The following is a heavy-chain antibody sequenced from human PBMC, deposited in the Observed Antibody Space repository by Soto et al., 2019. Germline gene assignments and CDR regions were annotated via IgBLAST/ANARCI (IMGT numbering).Heavy chain of an antibody. D-gene: IGHD2-15*01. CDR2: IKSKTDGGTT. Sequence: EVQLVESGGGLVKPGGSLRLSCAASGFTFSNAWMNWVRQAPGKGLEWVGRIKSKTDGGTTDYAAPVKARFTISRDDSKNTLYLQMNSLKTEDTAVYYCTWGFCSGGSCYYYYGMDVWGQGTTVTVSS. J-gene: IGHJ6*02. CDR1: GFTFSNAW. CDR3: TWGFCSGGSCYYYYGMDV. V-gene: IGHV3-15*07.